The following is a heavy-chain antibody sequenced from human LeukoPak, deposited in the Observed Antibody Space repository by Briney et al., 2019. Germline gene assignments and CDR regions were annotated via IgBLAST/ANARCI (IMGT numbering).Heavy chain of an antibody. Sequence: PGGSLRLSCVASGFSFSNYAMSWVRQAPGKGLEWVSLIIASSGSTFYPDSVKGRSTIPRDKSTNPLYLQMNSLRAEDTAVYYCAKGGYDYVEIGYFDYWGQGTLVTVSS. V-gene: IGHV3-23*01. J-gene: IGHJ4*02. CDR3: AKGGYDYVEIGYFDY. CDR1: GFSFSNYA. D-gene: IGHD5-12*01. CDR2: IIASSGST.